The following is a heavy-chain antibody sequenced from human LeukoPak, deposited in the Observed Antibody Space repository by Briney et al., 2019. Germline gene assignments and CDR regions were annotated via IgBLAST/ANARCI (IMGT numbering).Heavy chain of an antibody. V-gene: IGHV3-21*01. Sequence: GGSLRLSCAASGFTFSSYSMNWFRQAPGKGLEWVSSISSSSSYIYYADSVKGRFTISRDNAKNSLYLQMNSLRAEDTAVYYCARWEGATLFDYWGQGTLVTVSS. CDR2: ISSSSSYI. D-gene: IGHD1-26*01. J-gene: IGHJ4*02. CDR3: ARWEGATLFDY. CDR1: GFTFSSYS.